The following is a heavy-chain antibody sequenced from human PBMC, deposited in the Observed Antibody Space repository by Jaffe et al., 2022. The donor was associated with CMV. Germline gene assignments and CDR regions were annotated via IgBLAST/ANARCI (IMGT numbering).Heavy chain of an antibody. CDR2: IYYSGST. D-gene: IGHD3-22*01. CDR1: GGSISSYY. V-gene: IGHV4-59*08. J-gene: IGHJ1*01. CDR3: ARGEYYYDSSGYYWREYFQH. Sequence: QVQLQESGPGLVKPSETLSLTCTVSGGSISSYYWSWIRQPPGKGLEWIGYIYYSGSTNYNPSLKSRVTISVDTSKNQFSLKLSSVTAADTAVYYCARGEYYYDSSGYYWREYFQHWGQGTLVTVSS.